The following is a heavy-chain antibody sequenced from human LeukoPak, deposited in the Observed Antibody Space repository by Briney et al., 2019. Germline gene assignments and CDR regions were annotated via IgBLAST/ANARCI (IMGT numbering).Heavy chain of an antibody. CDR1: GFTFSSYS. Sequence: GGSLRLSCAASGFTFSSYSMNWVRQAPGKGLEWVSSISSSSNYIYYADSVKGRFTISRDNAKNSLYLQMNSLRAEDSAVYYCVRDADNTSFRSCDSWGQGTLVTVSS. CDR3: VRDADNTSFRSCDS. D-gene: IGHD6-6*01. J-gene: IGHJ5*01. CDR2: ISSSSNYI. V-gene: IGHV3-21*01.